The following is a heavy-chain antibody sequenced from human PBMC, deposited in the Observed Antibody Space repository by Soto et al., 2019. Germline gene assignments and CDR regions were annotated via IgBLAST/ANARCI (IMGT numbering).Heavy chain of an antibody. CDR3: ARELRFGEDYSGMDV. CDR2: IYYSGST. V-gene: IGHV4-31*03. D-gene: IGHD3-10*01. J-gene: IGHJ6*02. CDR1: GGSISSGGYY. Sequence: QVQLQESGPGLVKPSQTLSLTCTVSGGSISSGGYYWSWIRQHPGKVLEWIGYIYYSGSTYYTPSLKSRVTISVDTSKNQFSLKLSSVTAADTAVYYCARELRFGEDYSGMDVWGQGTTVTVAS.